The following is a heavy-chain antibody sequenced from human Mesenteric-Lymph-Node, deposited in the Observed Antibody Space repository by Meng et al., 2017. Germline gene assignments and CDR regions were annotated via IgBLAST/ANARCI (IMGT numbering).Heavy chain of an antibody. CDR3: ARGGYSGYGRLVDDAFDI. J-gene: IGHJ3*02. D-gene: IGHD5-12*01. CDR2: ISSSSSYI. V-gene: IGHV3-21*04. CDR1: GFTFSSYS. Sequence: GESLKISCAASGFTFSSYSMNWVRQAPGKGLEWVSSISSSSSYIYYADSVKGRFTISRDNAKNSLYLQMNSLRAEDTALYYCARGGYSGYGRLVDDAFDIWGQGTMVTVSS.